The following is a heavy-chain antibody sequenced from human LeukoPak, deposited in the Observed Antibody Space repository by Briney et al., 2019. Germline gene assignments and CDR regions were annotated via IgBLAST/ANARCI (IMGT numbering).Heavy chain of an antibody. CDR1: GGSFSGYY. CDR2: INHSGST. CDR3: ARAVVTRYYYYYGMDV. Sequence: SETLSLTCAVYGGSFSGYYWSWLRQPPGKGLEWIGEINHSGSTNYNPSLKSRVTISVDTSKNQFSLKLSSVTAADTAVYYCARAVVTRYYYYYGMDVWGQGTTVTVSS. J-gene: IGHJ6*02. D-gene: IGHD2-21*02. V-gene: IGHV4-34*01.